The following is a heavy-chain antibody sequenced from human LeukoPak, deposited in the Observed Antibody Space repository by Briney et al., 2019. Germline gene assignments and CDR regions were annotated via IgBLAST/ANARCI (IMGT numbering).Heavy chain of an antibody. Sequence: PGGSLRLSCAAPGFTFSSYAMSWVRQAPGKGLEWVSAISGSGGSTYYADSVKGRFTISRDNSKNTLYLQMNSLRAEDTAVYYCAKDRDFSGSYFLAFYQALDYWGQGTLVTVSS. J-gene: IGHJ4*02. V-gene: IGHV3-23*01. D-gene: IGHD1-26*01. CDR3: AKDRDFSGSYFLAFYQALDY. CDR2: ISGSGGST. CDR1: GFTFSSYA.